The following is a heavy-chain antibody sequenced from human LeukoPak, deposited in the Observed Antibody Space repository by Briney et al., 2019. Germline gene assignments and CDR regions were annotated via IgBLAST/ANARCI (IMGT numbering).Heavy chain of an antibody. CDR3: ASPSREYYYDSGDYLNY. CDR2: ITTISGTA. V-gene: IGHV1-69*06. J-gene: IGHJ4*02. Sequence: SVKVSCKASGGTFNNAISWVRQAPGQGLEWMGGITTISGTANYAQKFQGRVTITADKSTTTAYMELSSLRSEDTAVYYCASPSREYYYDSGDYLNYWGQGTLVTVSS. D-gene: IGHD3-22*01. CDR1: GGTFNNA.